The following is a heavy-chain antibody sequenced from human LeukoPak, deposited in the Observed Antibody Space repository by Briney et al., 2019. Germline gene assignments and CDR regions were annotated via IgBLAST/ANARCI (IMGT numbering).Heavy chain of an antibody. J-gene: IGHJ3*02. D-gene: IGHD4-17*01. CDR3: ARDLVTVTKGFDI. CDR1: GDSFSRHY. Sequence: PSETLSLTCTVSGDSFSRHYWTWIRQPPGKGLEWIGYISYIGSTNYNPSLKSRVTISIDTSKNQFSLKLTSVTAADTAVYYCARDLVTVTKGFDIWGQGTMVRVSS. V-gene: IGHV4-59*11. CDR2: ISYIGST.